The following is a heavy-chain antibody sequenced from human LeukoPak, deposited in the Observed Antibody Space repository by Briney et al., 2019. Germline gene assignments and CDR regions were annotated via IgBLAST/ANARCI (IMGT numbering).Heavy chain of an antibody. V-gene: IGHV4-34*01. CDR1: GGSFSGYY. CDR3: ARGDPREEFDY. Sequence: SETLSLTCAVYGGSFSGYYWSWIRHPPGKGLEWIGEINNSGSTNYNPSLKSRVTISVDTSKNQFSLKLSCVTAADTAVYYCARGDPREEFDYWGQGTMVTVSS. J-gene: IGHJ4*02. CDR2: INNSGST.